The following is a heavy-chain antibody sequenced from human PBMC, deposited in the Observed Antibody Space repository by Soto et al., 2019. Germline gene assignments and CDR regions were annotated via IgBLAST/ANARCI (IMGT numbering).Heavy chain of an antibody. Sequence: ASETLSLTCTVSGGSVSSTRYYWDWIRQPPGKGLEWIGNIYYTGSTYYSPSLKSRVTISVDTSKNQFSLKLSSVTAADTAVYYCARAHYYGSGSYIRTPLRNWFDPWGQGTLVTVSS. D-gene: IGHD3-10*01. CDR2: IYYTGST. J-gene: IGHJ5*02. CDR1: GGSVSSTRYY. CDR3: ARAHYYGSGSYIRTPLRNWFDP. V-gene: IGHV4-39*07.